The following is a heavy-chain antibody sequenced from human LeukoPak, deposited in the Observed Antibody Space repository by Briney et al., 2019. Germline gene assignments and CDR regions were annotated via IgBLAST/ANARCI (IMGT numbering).Heavy chain of an antibody. J-gene: IGHJ5*02. V-gene: IGHV4-61*02. D-gene: IGHD2-15*01. Sequence: PSQTLSLTCTVSGGSVSSGSYYWSWIRQPAGKGLEWIGRIYTTGSTNYNPSLKSRVTISVDTSKDQFSLKLSSVTAADTAVYYCARHTYCSGGGCYPHYNWFDPWGQGTLVTVSS. CDR1: GGSVSSGSYY. CDR2: IYTTGST. CDR3: ARHTYCSGGGCYPHYNWFDP.